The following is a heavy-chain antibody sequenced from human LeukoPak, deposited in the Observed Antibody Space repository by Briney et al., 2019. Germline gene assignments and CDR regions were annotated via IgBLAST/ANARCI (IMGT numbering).Heavy chain of an antibody. D-gene: IGHD2/OR15-2a*01. V-gene: IGHV4-59*08. CDR3: ARFSQYYDSPTHYLDY. Sequence: SETLSLTCTVSGGSITTYFWSWIRQPPGKGLEWVGYIRYSVSTSYNPSLKTRLTISVDTSKNQFSLRLNSVTAADTAVYYCARFSQYYDSPTHYLDYWGQGILVTVSS. CDR1: GGSITTYF. J-gene: IGHJ4*02. CDR2: IRYSVST.